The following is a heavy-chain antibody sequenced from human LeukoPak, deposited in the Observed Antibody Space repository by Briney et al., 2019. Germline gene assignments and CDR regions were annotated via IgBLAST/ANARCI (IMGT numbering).Heavy chain of an antibody. J-gene: IGHJ4*02. CDR3: AKTSSWYGYYFDY. CDR2: ISGSGGST. Sequence: GGSLRLSCAASGFTFSSYAMSWVRQGPGKGLEWVSAISGSGGSTYYADSVKGRFTISRDNSKNTLYLQMNSLRAEDTAVYYCAKTSSWYGYYFDYWGQGTLVTVSS. D-gene: IGHD6-13*01. V-gene: IGHV3-23*01. CDR1: GFTFSSYA.